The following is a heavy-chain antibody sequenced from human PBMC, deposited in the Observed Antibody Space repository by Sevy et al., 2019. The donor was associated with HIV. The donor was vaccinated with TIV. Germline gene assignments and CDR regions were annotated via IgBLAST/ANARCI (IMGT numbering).Heavy chain of an antibody. V-gene: IGHV3-23*01. CDR3: AKVRWGSSGLTGFFRH. D-gene: IGHD6-19*01. CDR2: ISGSGGST. J-gene: IGHJ1*01. CDR1: GFSFSNYA. Sequence: GGSLRLSCAASGFSFSNYAMSWVRRAPGKGLEWVSTISGSGGSTYYADSVKGRFTISRDNSKNTRVLQMNSLRAEDTGVYYCAKVRWGSSGLTGFFRHWGQGNLVNVPS.